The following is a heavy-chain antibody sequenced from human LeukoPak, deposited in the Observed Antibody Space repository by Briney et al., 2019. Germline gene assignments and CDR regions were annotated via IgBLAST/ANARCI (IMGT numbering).Heavy chain of an antibody. D-gene: IGHD2-2*01. J-gene: IGHJ6*02. CDR2: INHSGST. CDR1: GGSISSGGYS. CDR3: ARMNQCSSTSCYRYYGMDV. Sequence: SQALSLTCAVSGGSISSGGYSWSWIRQPPGKGLEWIGEINHSGSTNYNPSLKSRVTISVDTSKNQFSLKLSSVTAADTAVYYCARMNQCSSTSCYRYYGMDVWGQGTTVTVSS. V-gene: IGHV4-30-2*01.